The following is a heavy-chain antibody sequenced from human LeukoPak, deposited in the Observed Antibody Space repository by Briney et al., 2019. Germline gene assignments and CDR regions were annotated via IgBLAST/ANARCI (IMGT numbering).Heavy chain of an antibody. CDR1: GYTSREYV. V-gene: IGHV3-11*01. D-gene: IGHD1-20*01. J-gene: IGHJ4*02. Sequence: GALRLSSAPPGYTSREYVMSWGRQAPGKGREGVSYIDPSGRALFYAVSVKGRFTISRDNGKNSLYLQLRSLRADDTAVYYCARAAYNWNWGQGTLVTVSS. CDR3: ARAAYNWN. CDR2: IDPSGRAL.